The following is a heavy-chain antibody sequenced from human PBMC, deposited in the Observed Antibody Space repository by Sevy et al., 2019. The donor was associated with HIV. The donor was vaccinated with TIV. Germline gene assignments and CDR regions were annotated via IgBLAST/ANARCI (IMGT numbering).Heavy chain of an antibody. V-gene: IGHV3-30*18. Sequence: GGSLRLSCVTSGFTFRTSGMHWVRQSPGKGLEWVAVISYDEAHKNYADSVKGRFGISKDNSKNTLYLQMSSLRTEDTALYYCAKDYSAGITMVRGAYRARGDYFDYWGQGTQVTVSS. D-gene: IGHD3-10*01. J-gene: IGHJ4*02. CDR2: ISYDEAHK. CDR1: GFTFRTSG. CDR3: AKDYSAGITMVRGAYRARGDYFDY.